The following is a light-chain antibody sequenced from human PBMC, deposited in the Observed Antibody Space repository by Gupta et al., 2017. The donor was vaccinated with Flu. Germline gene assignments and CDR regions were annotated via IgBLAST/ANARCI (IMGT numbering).Light chain of an antibody. Sequence: QLVLTQSPSASASLGAAVKLTCTLNSGRTMDAIAWHQHRPEMGPRFLMKVNDDGSHMKGDGVPDRFSGSSSGNARYLTISGLQSEDEADYYCQTWVNGILYVFGTGTKVTVL. J-gene: IGLJ1*01. CDR2: VNDDGSH. CDR1: SGRTMDA. V-gene: IGLV4-69*01. CDR3: QTWVNGILYV.